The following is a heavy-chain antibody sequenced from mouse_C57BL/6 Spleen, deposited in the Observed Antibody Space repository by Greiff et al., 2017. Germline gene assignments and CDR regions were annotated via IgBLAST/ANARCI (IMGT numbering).Heavy chain of an antibody. D-gene: IGHD1-1*01. CDR2: INPNNGGT. V-gene: IGHV1-26*01. CDR3: AKDYGSSYYAMDD. J-gene: IGHJ4*01. CDR1: GYTFTDYY. Sequence: VQLQQSGPELVKPGASVKISCKASGYTFTDYYMNWVKQSHGKSLEWIGDINPNNGGTSYNQKFKGKATLTVDKSSSTAYMELRSLTSEDAAVYYCAKDYGSSYYAMDDWGQGTSVTVSS.